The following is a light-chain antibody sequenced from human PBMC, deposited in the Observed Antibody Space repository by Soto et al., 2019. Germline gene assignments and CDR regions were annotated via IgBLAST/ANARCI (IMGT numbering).Light chain of an antibody. Sequence: QSALTQPPSASGSPGQSVTISCTGTSRDVGGYNWVSWYQHHPGKVPKLLIYEVDKRPSGVPDRFSGSKSGNTASLAISGLQSDDEADYYCAAWDDSLNGRVFGTGTKLTVL. CDR1: SRDVGGYNW. CDR2: EVD. J-gene: IGLJ1*01. CDR3: AAWDDSLNGRV. V-gene: IGLV2-8*01.